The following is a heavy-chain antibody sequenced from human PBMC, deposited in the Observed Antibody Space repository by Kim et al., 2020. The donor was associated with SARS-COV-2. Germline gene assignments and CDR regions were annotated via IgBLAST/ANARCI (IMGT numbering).Heavy chain of an antibody. CDR3: ARGLYDSSGYAFEF. CDR1: GGSIINSNW. Sequence: SETLSLTCVVSGGSIINSNWWNWVRQPPGKGLEWIGEIYHSGNTNYNSSLKSRPTISVDKSKNHFSLNLTSVTAADTAVYYCARGLYDSSGYAFEFWGQGTRVTVSS. CDR2: IYHSGNT. J-gene: IGHJ3*01. D-gene: IGHD3-22*01. V-gene: IGHV4-4*02.